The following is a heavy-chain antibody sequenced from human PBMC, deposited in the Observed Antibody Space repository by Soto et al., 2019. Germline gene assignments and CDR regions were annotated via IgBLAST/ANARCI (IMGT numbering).Heavy chain of an antibody. V-gene: IGHV4-34*01. CDR1: GGSFSGYY. CDR2: INHSGST. CDR3: ARGRSRRYSSGWYSAGLGDHYFYYYMDV. Sequence: SETLSLTCAVYGGSFSGYYWSWIRQPPGKGLEWIGEINHSGSTNYNPSLKSRVTISVDTSKNQFSLKLSSVTAADTAVYYCARGRSRRYSSGWYSAGLGDHYFYYYMDVWGKGTTVTVS. D-gene: IGHD6-19*01. J-gene: IGHJ6*03.